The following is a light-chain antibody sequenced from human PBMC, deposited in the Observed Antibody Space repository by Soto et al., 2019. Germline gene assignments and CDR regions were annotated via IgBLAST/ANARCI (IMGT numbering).Light chain of an antibody. CDR1: SSDVGGYNY. CDR2: GVN. V-gene: IGLV2-14*01. J-gene: IGLJ2*01. Sequence: QSALTQPASVSGSPGQSITISCTGTSSDVGGYNYVSWYQQHPGKAPKLLIYGVNNRPSGVSNRFSGSKSGNTASLTISWLQAEDEADYYCSSYTRSSTVIFGGGTKLTVL. CDR3: SSYTRSSTVI.